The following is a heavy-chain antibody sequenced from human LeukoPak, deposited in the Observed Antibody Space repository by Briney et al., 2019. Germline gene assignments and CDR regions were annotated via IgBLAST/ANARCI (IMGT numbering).Heavy chain of an antibody. Sequence: PSGTLSLTCAVSGGSISSSNWWSWVRQPPGKGLEWIGEIYHSGSTNYNPSLKSRVTISVDKSKNQFSLKLSSVTAADTAVYYCARADLYYDSSGYNNGNWFDPWGQGTLVTVSS. CDR1: GGSISSSNW. CDR3: ARADLYYDSSGYNNGNWFDP. J-gene: IGHJ5*02. CDR2: IYHSGST. D-gene: IGHD3-22*01. V-gene: IGHV4-4*02.